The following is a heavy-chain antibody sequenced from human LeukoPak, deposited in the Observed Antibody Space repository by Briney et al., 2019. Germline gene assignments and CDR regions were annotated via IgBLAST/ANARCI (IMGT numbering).Heavy chain of an antibody. D-gene: IGHD1-26*01. V-gene: IGHV3-74*01. J-gene: IGHJ4*02. CDR2: INSDGSST. Sequence: TGGSLRFSCAASGXSISSYMLCSGRQAPGKGVWWVSRINSDGSSTSYADCVKGRLTLYRDNAKNTLYLQMNTLRAEHTAVYYCAREGWELLHFDHWGQGTLVTVSS. CDR3: AREGWELLHFDH. CDR1: GXSISSYM.